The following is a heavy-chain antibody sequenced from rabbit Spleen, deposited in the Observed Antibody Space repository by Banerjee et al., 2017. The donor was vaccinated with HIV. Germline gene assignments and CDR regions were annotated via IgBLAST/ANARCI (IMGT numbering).Heavy chain of an antibody. V-gene: IGHV1S40*01. J-gene: IGHJ4*01. CDR3: TRGGDMWYTYFIL. CDR2: IYGGVVGST. Sequence: QSLEESGGRLVQPGGSLTLSCKAFGFTISGYWMNWVRQAPGKGLESIACIYGGVVGSTYYATWAKGRFTISKTSSTTVTLQMTSLTAADTATYFCTRGGDMWYTYFILWGPGTLVTVS. CDR1: GFTISGYW. D-gene: IGHD2-1*01.